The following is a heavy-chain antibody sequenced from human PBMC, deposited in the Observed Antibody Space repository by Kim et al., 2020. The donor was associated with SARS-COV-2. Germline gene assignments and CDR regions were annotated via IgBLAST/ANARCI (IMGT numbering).Heavy chain of an antibody. V-gene: IGHV4-4*02. CDR3: ARSFGTMVRGVIIGTDVKYNWFDP. D-gene: IGHD3-10*01. J-gene: IGHJ5*02. Sequence: SETLSLTCAVSGGSISSSNWWSWVRQPPGKGLEWIGEIYHSGSTNYNPSLKSRVTISVDKSKNQFSLKLSSVTAADTAVYYCARSFGTMVRGVIIGTDVKYNWFDPWGQGTLVTVSS. CDR1: GGSISSSNW. CDR2: IYHSGST.